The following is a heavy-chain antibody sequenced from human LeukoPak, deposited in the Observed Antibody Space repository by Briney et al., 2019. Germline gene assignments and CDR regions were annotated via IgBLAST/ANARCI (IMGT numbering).Heavy chain of an antibody. D-gene: IGHD6-13*01. V-gene: IGHV3-23*01. CDR2: ICGCGGST. CDR1: GFTLNNYA. J-gene: IGHJ4*02. Sequence: GGSLRLSCAACGFTLNNYAMSGVREAPGKGREGVSTICGCGGSTEYADSVQGRFTISTDKPKNTLYLQMDSLRANATAVYYCAKGQTASGHFDYWGQGTLVTVSS. CDR3: AKGQTASGHFDY.